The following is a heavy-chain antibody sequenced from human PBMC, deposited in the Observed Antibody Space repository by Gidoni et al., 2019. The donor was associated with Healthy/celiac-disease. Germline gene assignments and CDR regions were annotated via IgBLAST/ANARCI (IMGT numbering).Heavy chain of an antibody. J-gene: IGHJ5*02. CDR2: INPNSGGT. CDR3: ARAAVGSYSSSWYINWFDP. D-gene: IGHD6-13*01. Sequence: QVQLVQSGAAVKKPGASVKVSCKASGYTFTGYYMHWVRQAPGQGLEWMGWINPNSGGTNYAQKFQGWVTMTRDTSISTAYMELSRLRSDDTAVYYCARAAVGSYSSSWYINWFDPWGQGTLVTVSS. CDR1: GYTFTGYY. V-gene: IGHV1-2*04.